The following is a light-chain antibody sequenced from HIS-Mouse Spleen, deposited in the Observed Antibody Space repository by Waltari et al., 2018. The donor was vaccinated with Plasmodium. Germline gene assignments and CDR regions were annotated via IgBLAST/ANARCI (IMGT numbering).Light chain of an antibody. V-gene: IGKV3-20*01. CDR3: QQYGSSPYT. Sequence: EIVLTQSPGTLSLSPGERATLSCRASQSVSSSYLAWYPQKPGQAPRLLIYGASSRATGIPDRFSGSGSGTDFTLTISRLEPEDCAVYYCQQYGSSPYTFGQGTKLEIK. CDR2: GAS. J-gene: IGKJ2*01. CDR1: QSVSSSY.